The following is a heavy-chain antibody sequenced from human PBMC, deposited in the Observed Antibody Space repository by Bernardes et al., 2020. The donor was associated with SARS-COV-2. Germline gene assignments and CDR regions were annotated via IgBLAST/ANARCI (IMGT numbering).Heavy chain of an antibody. CDR1: GDPISSSHYY. J-gene: IGHJ6*02. V-gene: IGHV4-39*01. D-gene: IGHD2-8*01. Sequence: SETLSLTCTVSGDPISSSHYYWAWLRQPPGWGLEWIGSIYYSGNTYYNASLKSRVTISVDTSKNQFSLKLSSVTAADTAVYYCARHARDCTRGVCQTYYYYAMDVWGQGTTVTVSS. CDR2: IYYSGNT. CDR3: ARHARDCTRGVCQTYYYYAMDV.